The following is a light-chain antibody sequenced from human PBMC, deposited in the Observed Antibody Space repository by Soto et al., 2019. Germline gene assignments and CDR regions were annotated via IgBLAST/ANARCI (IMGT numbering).Light chain of an antibody. V-gene: IGKV3-15*01. Sequence: EIVMTQSPATLSVSPGESCTPSCRASQSVGSNLAWYQQKSGQTPRLLIYGASTRAAGIPARFRGSGSGTDFTLTISSLQSADFAVYYCQQYNNWPPLSFGEGTKV. CDR3: QQYNNWPPLS. J-gene: IGKJ4*01. CDR1: QSVGSN. CDR2: GAS.